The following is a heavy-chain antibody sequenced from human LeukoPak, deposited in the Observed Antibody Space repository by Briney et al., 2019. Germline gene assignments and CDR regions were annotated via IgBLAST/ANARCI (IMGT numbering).Heavy chain of an antibody. D-gene: IGHD3-22*01. Sequence: SETLSLICAVYGGSFSGYYWSWIRQPPGKGLEWIGEINHSGSTNYNPSLKSRVTISVDTSKNQFSLKLSSVTAADTAVYYCARGASNDSSGYFLDYWGQGTLVTVSS. CDR2: INHSGST. CDR1: GGSFSGYY. V-gene: IGHV4-34*01. J-gene: IGHJ4*02. CDR3: ARGASNDSSGYFLDY.